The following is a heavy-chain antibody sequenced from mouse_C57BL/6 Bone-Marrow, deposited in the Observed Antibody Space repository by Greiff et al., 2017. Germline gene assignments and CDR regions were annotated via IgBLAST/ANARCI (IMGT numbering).Heavy chain of an antibody. Sequence: QVQLQQPGAELVRPGSSVKLSCKASGYTFTSYWMAWVKQRPGQGLEWIGNIYPSDSETHYNQKFKDKATLTVDKSSSTAYMQLSSLTSEDSAVYYCARSGDGYWYVDVWGTGTTVTVSS. CDR3: ARSGDGYWYVDV. CDR2: IYPSDSET. D-gene: IGHD2-3*01. CDR1: GYTFTSYW. J-gene: IGHJ1*03. V-gene: IGHV1-61*01.